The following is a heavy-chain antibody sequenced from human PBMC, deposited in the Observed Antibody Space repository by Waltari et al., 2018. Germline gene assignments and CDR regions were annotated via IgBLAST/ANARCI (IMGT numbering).Heavy chain of an antibody. CDR2: IYSGGST. CDR1: GFTVSSNY. CDR3: ARAPDYYYYMDV. V-gene: IGHV3-53*02. Sequence: EVQLVETGGGLIQPGGSLRLSCAASGFTVSSNYMSGVRQAPGKGLEWVSVIYSGGSTYYADSVKGRFTISRDNSKNTLYLQMNSLRAEDTAVYYCARAPDYYYYMDVWGKGTTVTVSS. J-gene: IGHJ6*03.